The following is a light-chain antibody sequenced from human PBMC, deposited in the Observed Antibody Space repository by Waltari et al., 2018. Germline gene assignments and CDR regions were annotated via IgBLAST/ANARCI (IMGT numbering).Light chain of an antibody. CDR2: AAS. CDR3: QQYDKWPPWT. Sequence: EIVMTQSPVTLSVSPGERATLSCRASQSVTTKVAWYQQKLGQALRLLISAASTRATGGPTRFSGSGSGTEFTLTISSLQSEDVAIYYCQQYDKWPPWTFGLGTKVELK. J-gene: IGKJ1*01. V-gene: IGKV3-15*01. CDR1: QSVTTK.